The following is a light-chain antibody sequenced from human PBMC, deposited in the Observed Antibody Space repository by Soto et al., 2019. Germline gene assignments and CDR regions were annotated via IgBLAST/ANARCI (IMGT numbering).Light chain of an antibody. V-gene: IGLV2-14*03. CDR2: EVT. CDR1: SNDVGGFNY. Sequence: QSALTQPASVSGSPGQSITLSCTGTSNDVGGFNYVSWYQQHPGKVPKLIIYEVTNRPSGVSIRFSASKSGNTASLVISDLQAEDEADYYCSSYTSTSTLVVFGGGTKLTVL. CDR3: SSYTSTSTLVV. J-gene: IGLJ2*01.